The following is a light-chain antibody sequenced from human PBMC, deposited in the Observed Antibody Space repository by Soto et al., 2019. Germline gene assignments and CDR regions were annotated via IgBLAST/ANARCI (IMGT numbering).Light chain of an antibody. CDR3: TSYTTSDTLV. V-gene: IGLV2-14*01. J-gene: IGLJ1*01. Sequence: QSVLTQTASVSGSPGQSITISCTGTSSDIGAYGYVSWYQQHPGKAPNLLIYEVFYRPSGISNHFSGSQSGNTASLTISGLQAEDEADYYCTSYTTSDTLVFGTGTKVTVL. CDR1: SSDIGAYGY. CDR2: EVF.